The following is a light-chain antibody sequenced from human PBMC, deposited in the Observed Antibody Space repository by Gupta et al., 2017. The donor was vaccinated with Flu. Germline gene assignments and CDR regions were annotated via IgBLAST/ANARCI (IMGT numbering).Light chain of an antibody. V-gene: IGLV2-14*01. CDR1: GNDIAYYNY. Sequence: QSALTQPASVSGSPGQSITISCTGTGNDIAYYNYVSWYQHHPGEVPKLIIYDVSNWPSGVSGRFSGSKSGNTASLAISGLQAEDEADYYCSSYTSASTWVFGGGTKVTVL. CDR3: SSYTSASTWV. J-gene: IGLJ3*02. CDR2: DVS.